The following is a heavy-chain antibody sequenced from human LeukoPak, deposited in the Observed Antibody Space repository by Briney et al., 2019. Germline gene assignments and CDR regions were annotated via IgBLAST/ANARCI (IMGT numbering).Heavy chain of an antibody. CDR1: GGSISSSSYY. Sequence: MTSETLSLTCTVSGGSISSSSYYWGWIRQPPGKGLEWIGSIYYSGSTYYNPSLKSRVTISVDTSKNQFSLKLSSVTAADTAVYYCARGSYSPLVLGYSGSYYFDYWGQGTLVTVSS. J-gene: IGHJ4*02. CDR3: ARGSYSPLVLGYSGSYYFDY. CDR2: IYYSGST. V-gene: IGHV4-39*07. D-gene: IGHD1-26*01.